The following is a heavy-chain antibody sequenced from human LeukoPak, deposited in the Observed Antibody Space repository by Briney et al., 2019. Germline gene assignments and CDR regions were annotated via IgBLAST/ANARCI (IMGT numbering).Heavy chain of an antibody. D-gene: IGHD3-10*01. Sequence: SETLSLPCTVSGGSISSGSYYWSWIRQPAGKGLEWIGRIYTTGSTNYNPSLKSRVTISVDTSKNQFSLKLSSVTAADTAVYYCARDRDHYGSGSFFDPWGQGTLVTVSS. V-gene: IGHV4-61*02. CDR2: IYTTGST. CDR3: ARDRDHYGSGSFFDP. CDR1: GGSISSGSYY. J-gene: IGHJ5*02.